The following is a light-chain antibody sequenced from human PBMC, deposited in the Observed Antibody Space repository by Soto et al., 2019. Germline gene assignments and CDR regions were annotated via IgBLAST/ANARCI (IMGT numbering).Light chain of an antibody. J-gene: IGLJ2*01. CDR1: SSNIGSNY. V-gene: IGLV1-47*02. Sequence: QLVLTQPPSASGTPGQRVTISCSGSSSNIGSNYVYWYQQLPGTAPKLLIYSNNQRPSGVPDRFSGSKSGTSASLAVSGLRSEDEADYYCAAWDDSLGGPVFGGGTKVTVL. CDR2: SNN. CDR3: AAWDDSLGGPV.